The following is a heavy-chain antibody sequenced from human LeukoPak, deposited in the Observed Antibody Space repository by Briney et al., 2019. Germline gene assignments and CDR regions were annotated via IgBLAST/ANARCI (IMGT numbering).Heavy chain of an antibody. CDR1: GGSLSSGEYY. CDR2: IFHSGST. J-gene: IGHJ4*02. D-gene: IGHD2-21*01. Sequence: PSETLSLTCSVSGGSLSSGEYYWSWVRQPPGKGLEWIGRIFHSGSTDYNPSLKSRVIISVDRSKNQFSLKLSSVTAADTAVYYCARAHIVSRTIGPFDCWGQGTLVTVSS. CDR3: ARAHIVSRTIGPFDC. V-gene: IGHV4-30-4*01.